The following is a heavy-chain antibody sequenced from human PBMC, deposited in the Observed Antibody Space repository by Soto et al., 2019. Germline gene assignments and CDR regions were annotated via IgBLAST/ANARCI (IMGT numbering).Heavy chain of an antibody. CDR3: ASARSGSYNYYYGMDV. V-gene: IGHV4-4*02. CDR1: GGSISSSNW. D-gene: IGHD3-10*01. Sequence: SETLSLTCAVSGGSISSSNWWSWVRQPPGKGLEWIGEIYHSGSTNYNPSLKSRVTISVDKSKNQFSLKLSSVTAADTAVYYCASARSGSYNYYYGMDVWGQGTTVTVSS. J-gene: IGHJ6*02. CDR2: IYHSGST.